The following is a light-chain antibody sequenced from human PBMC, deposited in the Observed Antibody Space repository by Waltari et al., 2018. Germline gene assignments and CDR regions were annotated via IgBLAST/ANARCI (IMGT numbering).Light chain of an antibody. J-gene: IGKJ4*01. CDR1: QGISNA. Sequence: DIQMTQSPSSLSASVGDRVTITCRASQGISNALAWYQHKPGKAPKLLVYGAFRLESGIPSRFSGSGSGTDYTLTISSLQPEDSATYYCQQYYSIALNFGGGTKVETK. CDR2: GAF. V-gene: IGKV1-NL1*01. CDR3: QQYYSIALN.